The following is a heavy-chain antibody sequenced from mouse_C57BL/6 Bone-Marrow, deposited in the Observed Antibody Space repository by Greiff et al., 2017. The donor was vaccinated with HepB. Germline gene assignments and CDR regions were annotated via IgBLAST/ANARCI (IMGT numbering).Heavy chain of an antibody. Sequence: VQLVESGAELVRPGTSVKMSCKASGYTFTNYWIGWAKQRPGHGLEWIGDIYPGGGYTNYNEKFKGKATLTADKSSSTAYMQFSSLTSEDSAIYYCARWRRLLWYFDVWGTGTTVTVSS. D-gene: IGHD2-3*01. CDR2: IYPGGGYT. J-gene: IGHJ1*03. V-gene: IGHV1-63*01. CDR1: GYTFTNYW. CDR3: ARWRRLLWYFDV.